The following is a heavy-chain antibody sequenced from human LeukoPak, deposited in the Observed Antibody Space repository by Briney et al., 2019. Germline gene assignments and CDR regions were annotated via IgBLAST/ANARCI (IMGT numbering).Heavy chain of an antibody. Sequence: AGGSLRLSCAASGFTFDDYAMHWVRQVPGKGLEWVSLISWDGGSTYYADSVKGRFTISRDNSKNSLYLQMNSLRAEDTALYYCAKVDGGSSRRDWYFDLWGRGTLVTVSS. J-gene: IGHJ2*01. CDR2: ISWDGGST. CDR1: GFTFDDYA. CDR3: AKVDGGSSRRDWYFDL. V-gene: IGHV3-43D*04. D-gene: IGHD6-6*01.